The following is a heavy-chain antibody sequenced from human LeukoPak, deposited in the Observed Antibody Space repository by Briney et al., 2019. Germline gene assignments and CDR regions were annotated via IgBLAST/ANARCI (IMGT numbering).Heavy chain of an antibody. D-gene: IGHD4-17*01. J-gene: IGHJ6*02. CDR3: ARDRTTVTTGYYGMDV. CDR2: INPNTGVT. Sequence: ASVKVSCKTSGYTFTNYYMHWVRQAPGQGLEWMGWINPNTGVTNYAQKFQGRVTLTRDTSIITAYMELTRLRSDDTAMYYCARDRTTVTTGYYGMDVWGQGTTLTVSS. CDR1: GYTFTNYY. V-gene: IGHV1-2*02.